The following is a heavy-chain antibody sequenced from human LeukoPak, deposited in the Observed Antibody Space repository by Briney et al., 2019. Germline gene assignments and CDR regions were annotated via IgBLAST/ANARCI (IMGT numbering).Heavy chain of an antibody. V-gene: IGHV3-23*01. CDR1: GFTFDDYG. CDR2: ISGSDGTT. Sequence: GGSLRLSCVASGFTFDDYGMSWVRQAPGKGLEWVSSISGSDGTTYYADSVKGRFTISRDNSKYTLSLQMNSLRAEDTAVYYCAKVDNWKYGHHDFWGQGTLVTVSS. J-gene: IGHJ4*02. CDR3: AKVDNWKYGHHDF. D-gene: IGHD1-1*01.